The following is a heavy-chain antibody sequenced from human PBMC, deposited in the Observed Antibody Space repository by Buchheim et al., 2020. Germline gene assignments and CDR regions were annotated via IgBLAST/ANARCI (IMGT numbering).Heavy chain of an antibody. J-gene: IGHJ6*04. D-gene: IGHD4-17*01. V-gene: IGHV3-48*02. Sequence: EVQLVESGGGLLQPGGFQRLTCVASGFSFSDYSMNWVRQAPGKGLEWVAYISKTRGTMYYAESVKGRFTISRDNAENSVYLEMNDLRDEDTALYYCAITVLAVGESGHGMNVWGKGPT. CDR3: AITVLAVGESGHGMNV. CDR1: GFSFSDYS. CDR2: ISKTRGTM.